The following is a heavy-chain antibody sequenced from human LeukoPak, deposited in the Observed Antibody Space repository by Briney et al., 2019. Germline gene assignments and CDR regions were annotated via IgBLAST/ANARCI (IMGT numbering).Heavy chain of an antibody. CDR2: IIPIFGTA. Sequence: ASVKVSCKASGYTFTSYGISWVRQAPGQGLEWMGGIIPIFGTANYAQKFQGRVTITADKSTSTAYMELSSLRSEDTAVYYCARALEPDTAMVLGYYYYYMDVWGKGTTVTVSS. V-gene: IGHV1-69*06. CDR1: GYTFTSYG. CDR3: ARALEPDTAMVLGYYYYYMDV. J-gene: IGHJ6*03. D-gene: IGHD5-18*01.